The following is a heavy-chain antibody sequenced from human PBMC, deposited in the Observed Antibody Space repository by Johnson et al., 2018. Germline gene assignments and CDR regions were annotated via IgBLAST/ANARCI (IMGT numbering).Heavy chain of an antibody. CDR3: ARDRRVREDTAMENYYYGMDV. CDR1: GGTFSSYA. J-gene: IGHJ6*02. D-gene: IGHD5-18*01. CDR2: IIPIFGTA. Sequence: QVQLGQSGAEVKEPGSSGKVSCTASGGTFSSYAISWVRQAPGQGLEWMGGIIPIFGTANSAQKFPGRVTITADESTSQAYMELSSLRPEDTAVYYCARDRRVREDTAMENYYYGMDVWGQGTTVTVSS. V-gene: IGHV1-69*12.